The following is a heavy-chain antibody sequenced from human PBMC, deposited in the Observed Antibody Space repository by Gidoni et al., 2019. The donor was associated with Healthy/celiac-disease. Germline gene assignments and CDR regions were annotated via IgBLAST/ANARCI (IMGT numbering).Heavy chain of an antibody. J-gene: IGHJ4*02. CDR3: AKVPALDDYVWGSYRYTQDTYYFDY. CDR1: GFPFSSYA. D-gene: IGHD3-16*02. CDR2: IRGSGGST. Sequence: EVQLLESGGGLVQPGGSLRLSCAASGFPFSSYAMSWVRQAPGKGLEWVSAIRGSGGSTYYADSVKGRFTISRDNSKNTLYLQMNSLRAEDTAVYYCAKVPALDDYVWGSYRYTQDTYYFDYWGQGTLVTVSS. V-gene: IGHV3-23*01.